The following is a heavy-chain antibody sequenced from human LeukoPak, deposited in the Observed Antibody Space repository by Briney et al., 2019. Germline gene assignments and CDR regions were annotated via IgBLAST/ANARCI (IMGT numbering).Heavy chain of an antibody. CDR2: ISYDGSNK. J-gene: IGHJ4*02. V-gene: IGHV3-30*18. Sequence: GGSLRLSCAASGFTFSNYGMHWVRQAPGKGLEWVALISYDGSNKYFADSVKGRLTISRDNPKNTLYLQMHSLRAEDTAVYYCAKDNVAAAGRYFDYWGQGTLVTVSS. CDR3: AKDNVAAAGRYFDY. CDR1: GFTFSNYG. D-gene: IGHD6-13*01.